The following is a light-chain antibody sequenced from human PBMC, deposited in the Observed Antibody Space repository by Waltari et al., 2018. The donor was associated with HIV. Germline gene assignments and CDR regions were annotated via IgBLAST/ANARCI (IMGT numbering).Light chain of an antibody. CDR1: SSNCGRTP. Sequence: QSVLTQPPSSSGTPGPRLTIPCSGSSSNCGRTPVTWYQQRPGAAPKLLILHTAERPSGGPDRFSGSKSGTSASLAISGLQSEDEADYYCAVWDDSLNAYVFGTGTTVTVL. CDR3: AVWDDSLNAYV. CDR2: HTA. J-gene: IGLJ1*01. V-gene: IGLV1-44*01.